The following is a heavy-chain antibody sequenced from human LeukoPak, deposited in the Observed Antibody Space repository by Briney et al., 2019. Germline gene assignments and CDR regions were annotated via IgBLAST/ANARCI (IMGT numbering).Heavy chain of an antibody. D-gene: IGHD6-19*01. CDR1: GFTFSSYA. J-gene: IGHJ4*02. V-gene: IGHV3-30-3*01. CDR3: AMILIKGYSSGWSTGGFDY. Sequence: AGGSLRLSCAASGFTFSSYAMHWVRQAPGKGLEWVAVISYDGSNKYYADSVKGRFTISRDNSKNTLYLQMNSLRAEDTAVYYCAMILIKGYSSGWSTGGFDYWGQGTLVTVSS. CDR2: ISYDGSNK.